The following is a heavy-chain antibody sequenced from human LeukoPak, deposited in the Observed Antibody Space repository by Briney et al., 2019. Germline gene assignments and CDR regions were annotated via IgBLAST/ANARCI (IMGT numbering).Heavy chain of an antibody. CDR1: GYTFTSYG. Sequence: ASVKVSFKASGYTFTSYGISWVRQAPGQGVEWMGWISAYNGNTDYAQSLQGRVTMTIDTSTSTVYMELRSLRSDDTAVYYCARDVGRSYDLDYWGQGTLVTVSS. V-gene: IGHV1-18*01. CDR3: ARDVGRSYDLDY. D-gene: IGHD3-16*01. J-gene: IGHJ4*02. CDR2: ISAYNGNT.